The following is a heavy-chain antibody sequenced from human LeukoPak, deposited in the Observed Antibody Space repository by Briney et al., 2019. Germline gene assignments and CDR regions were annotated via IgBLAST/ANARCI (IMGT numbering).Heavy chain of an antibody. CDR2: IYYSGST. CDR3: ARHEDPDSSGWYFYFDY. V-gene: IGHV4-39*01. D-gene: IGHD6-19*01. J-gene: IGHJ4*02. Sequence: SSTLSLTCTVSGGSISSSSYYWGWVRQPPGKGLAWIGSIYYSGSTYYNPSLKSRVTISVDTSKNQFSLKLSSVTAADTAVYYCARHEDPDSSGWYFYFDYWGQGTLVTVSS. CDR1: GGSISSSSYY.